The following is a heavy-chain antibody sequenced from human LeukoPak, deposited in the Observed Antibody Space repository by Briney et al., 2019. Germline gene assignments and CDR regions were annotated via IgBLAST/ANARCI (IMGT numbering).Heavy chain of an antibody. J-gene: IGHJ4*02. D-gene: IGHD1-26*01. Sequence: GGSLRLSCAASGFTFSSYWMSWVRQAPGKGLEWVANIKPDGSEEQYVDSVKGRFTISRDNAKNSLYLQMSSLRAEDTAVYYCARVYSGSFSGRYFDYWGQGTLVTVSS. CDR1: GFTFSSYW. CDR2: IKPDGSEE. CDR3: ARVYSGSFSGRYFDY. V-gene: IGHV3-7*01.